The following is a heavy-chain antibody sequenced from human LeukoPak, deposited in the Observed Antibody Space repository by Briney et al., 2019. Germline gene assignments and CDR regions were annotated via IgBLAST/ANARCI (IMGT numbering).Heavy chain of an antibody. V-gene: IGHV3-23*01. Sequence: GGSLRLSCAASGFTFSSYAMSWVRQAPGKGLEWVSAISGSGGSTFYADSVKGRFTISRDDSKNTLYLQMSSLRAEETAVYYCAREGREWLSVGIDYWGQGTLVTVSS. CDR3: AREGREWLSVGIDY. CDR2: ISGSGGST. CDR1: GFTFSSYA. J-gene: IGHJ4*02. D-gene: IGHD6-19*01.